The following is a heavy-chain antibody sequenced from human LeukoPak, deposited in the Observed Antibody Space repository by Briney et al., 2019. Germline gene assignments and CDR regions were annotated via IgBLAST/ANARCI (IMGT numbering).Heavy chain of an antibody. Sequence: SETLSLTCTVSGGSISSYYWSWIRQPAGKGLEWIGRIYTSGSTNYNSSLKSRVTISVDKSKNQFSLKLSSVTAADTAVYYCARDPRSIVLGYYYYYMDVWGKGTTVTVSS. J-gene: IGHJ6*03. CDR1: GGSISSYY. CDR2: IYTSGST. CDR3: ARDPRSIVLGYYYYYMDV. D-gene: IGHD2/OR15-2a*01. V-gene: IGHV4-4*07.